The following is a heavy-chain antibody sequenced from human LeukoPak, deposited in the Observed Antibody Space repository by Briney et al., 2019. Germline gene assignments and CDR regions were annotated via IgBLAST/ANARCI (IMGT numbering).Heavy chain of an antibody. CDR1: GGSVSGFY. V-gene: IGHV4-59*02. J-gene: IGHJ4*02. CDR3: AREVLAAAGTYDY. Sequence: TSETLSLTCTVSGGSVSGFYWSWIRQPPGKGLEWIGSVYYSGGTNYNPSLKSRVAISADTSKNQFSLKLSSVTAADTAVYYCAREVLAAAGTYDYWGQGNLVTVSS. CDR2: VYYSGGT. D-gene: IGHD6-13*01.